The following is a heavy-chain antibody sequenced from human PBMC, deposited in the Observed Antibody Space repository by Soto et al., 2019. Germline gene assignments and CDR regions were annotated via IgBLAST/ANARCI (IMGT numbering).Heavy chain of an antibody. D-gene: IGHD3-10*01. V-gene: IGHV1-3*01. CDR3: ATSFGSGSRAFDY. J-gene: IGHJ4*02. Sequence: GASVKVSCKASGYTFTSYAMHWVRQAPGQRLEWMGWFNACNSNTKYSLKFQGRVTITADTSASTAYMVLSSLRSEDTAIYYCATSFGSGSRAFDYWGQGTLVTVSS. CDR2: FNACNSNT. CDR1: GYTFTSYA.